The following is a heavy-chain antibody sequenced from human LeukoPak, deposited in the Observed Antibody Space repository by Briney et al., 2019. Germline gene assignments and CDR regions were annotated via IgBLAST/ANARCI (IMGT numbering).Heavy chain of an antibody. CDR2: SYPGDSDT. V-gene: IGHV5-51*01. J-gene: IGHJ4*02. D-gene: IGHD4-17*01. Sequence: GESLKISCKGSGYSFTNYWIGWVRQMPGNGLEWMGISYPGDSDTRYSPSFQGQVTISVDKSISTAYLQWSSLKASDTAMYYCARHLDDYGDYYFDYWGQGTLVTVSS. CDR1: GYSFTNYW. CDR3: ARHLDDYGDYYFDY.